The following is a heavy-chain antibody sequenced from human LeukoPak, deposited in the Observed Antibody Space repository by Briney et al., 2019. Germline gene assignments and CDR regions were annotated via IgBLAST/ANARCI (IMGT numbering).Heavy chain of an antibody. Sequence: ASVKVSCKVSGYTLPELSMHWVRQAPGKGLEWMGGFDPEDGETIYAQKFQGRVSITEDTSTDTAYMELSSLRSEDTAVYYCATYLITMVRGVISPPFDYWGQGTLVTVSS. D-gene: IGHD3-10*01. CDR1: GYTLPELS. J-gene: IGHJ4*02. CDR2: FDPEDGET. V-gene: IGHV1-24*01. CDR3: ATYLITMVRGVISPPFDY.